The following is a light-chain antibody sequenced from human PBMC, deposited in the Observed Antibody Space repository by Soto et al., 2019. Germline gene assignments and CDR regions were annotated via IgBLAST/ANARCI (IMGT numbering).Light chain of an antibody. CDR3: SSYTSALYV. V-gene: IGLV2-14*01. CDR1: SSDVGGYNY. J-gene: IGLJ1*01. Sequence: QSALTQAASVSGSPGQSITISCTGTSSDVGGYNYVSWYQQHPGKAPKLMIYDVSNRPSGVSNRFSGSKSGNTASLTISGLLAEDEADYYCSSYTSALYVFGTGTKVTVL. CDR2: DVS.